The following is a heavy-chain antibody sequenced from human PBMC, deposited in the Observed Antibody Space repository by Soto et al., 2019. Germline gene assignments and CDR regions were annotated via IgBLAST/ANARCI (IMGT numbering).Heavy chain of an antibody. V-gene: IGHV3-23*01. CDR1: GFTFSSYA. D-gene: IGHD3-3*01. J-gene: IGHJ4*02. CDR2: ISGSGTST. CDR3: AKLPAENTWSNYYIDMYFDY. Sequence: PGGSLRLSCAASGFTFSSYAMSWVRQAPGKGLEWVSAISGSGTSTFYADSVKGRFTISRDNSKNTLDLQMNSLRAEDTAAYYCAKLPAENTWSNYYIDMYFDYWGQGTLVTVSS.